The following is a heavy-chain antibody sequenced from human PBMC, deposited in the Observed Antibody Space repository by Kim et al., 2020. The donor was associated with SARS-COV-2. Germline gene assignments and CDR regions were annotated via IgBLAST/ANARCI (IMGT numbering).Heavy chain of an antibody. J-gene: IGHJ6*02. Sequence: GGSLRLSCAASGFTFSSYSMNWVRQAPGKGLEWVSSISSSSSYIYYADSVKGRFTISRDNAKNSLYLQMNSLRAEDTAVYYCARDGLAVAATLYYYYGMDVWGHGTTVTVSS. CDR3: ARDGLAVAATLYYYYGMDV. D-gene: IGHD2-15*01. CDR1: GFTFSSYS. CDR2: ISSSSSYI. V-gene: IGHV3-21*01.